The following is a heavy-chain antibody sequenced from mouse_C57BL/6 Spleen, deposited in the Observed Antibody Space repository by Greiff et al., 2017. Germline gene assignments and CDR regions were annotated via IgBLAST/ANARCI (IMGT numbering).Heavy chain of an antibody. CDR1: GFTFSDYY. CDR3: ARRGLWDRYFDV. J-gene: IGHJ1*03. D-gene: IGHD4-1*01. V-gene: IGHV5-12*01. Sequence: EVQLVESGGGLVQPGGSLKLSCAASGFTFSDYYMYWVRQTPEKRLEWVAYISNGGGSTYYPDTVKGRFTISRDNAKNTLYLQMSRLKSEDTAMYYCARRGLWDRYFDVWGTGTTVTVSS. CDR2: ISNGGGST.